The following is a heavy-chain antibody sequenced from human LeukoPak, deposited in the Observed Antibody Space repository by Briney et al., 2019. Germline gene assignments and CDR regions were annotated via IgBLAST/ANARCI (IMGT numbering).Heavy chain of an antibody. CDR2: IKQDESEK. V-gene: IGHV3-7*01. CDR3: ASCNSISPRWCDWFDP. Sequence: GGSLRLSCAASGFTLSSHWMSWVRQAPGKGLEWVANIKQDESEKYYVDSVKGRFTISRDNAKNSLYLQMNSLRGDDTAVYFCASCNSISPRWCDWFDPWGQGTLVTVSS. CDR1: GFTLSSHW. J-gene: IGHJ5*02. D-gene: IGHD4/OR15-4a*01.